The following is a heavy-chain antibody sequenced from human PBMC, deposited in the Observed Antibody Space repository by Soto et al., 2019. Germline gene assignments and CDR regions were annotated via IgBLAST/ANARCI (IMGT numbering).Heavy chain of an antibody. CDR2: ISWNSGSI. V-gene: IGHV3-9*01. CDR3: AKDRGSGWYYTPFDY. Sequence: GGSLRLSCAASGFTFDDYAMHWVRQAPGKGLEWVSGISWNSGSIGYADSVKGRFTISRDNAKNSLYLQMNSLRAEDTALYYCAKDRGSGWYYTPFDYWGQGTLVTVSS. D-gene: IGHD6-19*01. J-gene: IGHJ4*02. CDR1: GFTFDDYA.